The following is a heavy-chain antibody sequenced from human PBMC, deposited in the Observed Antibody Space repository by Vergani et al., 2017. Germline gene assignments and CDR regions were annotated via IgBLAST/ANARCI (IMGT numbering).Heavy chain of an antibody. CDR3: AKARDPNCKGGNCYSYYYGLDL. CDR2: ISGSGGNT. J-gene: IGHJ6*02. V-gene: IGHV3-23*01. Sequence: EVQLLESGGNLIQPGGSLRLSCGASGFTFSSYAMTWVRLAPGKGLQWVSAISGSGGNTFSTDSVKGRFTISRDNSKDTLYLQMNSLRVEDTAIYYCAKARDPNCKGGNCYSYYYGLDLWGQGTTVTVSS. D-gene: IGHD2-21*01. CDR1: GFTFSSYA.